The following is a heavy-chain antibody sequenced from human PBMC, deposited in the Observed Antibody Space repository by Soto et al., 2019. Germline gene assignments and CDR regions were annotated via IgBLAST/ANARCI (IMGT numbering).Heavy chain of an antibody. CDR2: VFYTGFT. J-gene: IGHJ4*02. D-gene: IGHD1-20*01. CDR1: CCSLRGRYYY. CDR3: ATSQKGYNWNYFDH. V-gene: IGHV4-39*05. Sequence: PSGTPSPTRPFSCCSLRGRYYYLGWPRPFPGKGPEWIGSVFYTGFTSYNPSLESRVSVSVDTSKNQFSLKVSGVSAADTAVYYCATSQKGYNWNYFDHWGQGALVTVSS.